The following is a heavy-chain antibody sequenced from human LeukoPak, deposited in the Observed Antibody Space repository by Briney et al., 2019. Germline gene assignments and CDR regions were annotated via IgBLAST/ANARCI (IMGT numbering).Heavy chain of an antibody. D-gene: IGHD6-13*01. J-gene: IGHJ4*02. CDR2: ISYDGSNK. CDR3: ARDLTRQLVRYFDY. Sequence: GGSLRLSCAASGFTFSSYAMHWVRQAPGKGLEWVAVISYDGSNKYYADSVKGRFTISRDNSKNTLHLQMNSLRAEDTAVYYCARDLTRQLVRYFDYWGQGTLVTVSS. CDR1: GFTFSSYA. V-gene: IGHV3-30-3*01.